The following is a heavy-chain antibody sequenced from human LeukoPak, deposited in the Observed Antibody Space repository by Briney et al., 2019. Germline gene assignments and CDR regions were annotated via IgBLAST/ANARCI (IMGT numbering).Heavy chain of an antibody. CDR3: ARKLITIVRGVTGGYYGMDV. Sequence: AASVKVSCKASGYTFTGYYMHWVRQAPGQGLEWMGWINPNSGGTNYAQKFQGRVTMTRDTSISTAYMELSRLRSDDTAVYYCARKLITIVRGVTGGYYGMDVWGQGTTVTVSS. CDR2: INPNSGGT. CDR1: GYTFTGYY. D-gene: IGHD3-10*01. J-gene: IGHJ6*02. V-gene: IGHV1-2*02.